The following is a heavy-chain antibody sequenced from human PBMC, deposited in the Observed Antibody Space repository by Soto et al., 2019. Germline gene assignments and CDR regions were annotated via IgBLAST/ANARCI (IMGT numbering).Heavy chain of an antibody. V-gene: IGHV4-4*07. Sequence: SETLSLTCSVSGASISNFYWSWIRQSAGKGLEWIGRLYTRGTTDYNPSLRSGATMSIDTSKNRVFLILSPVTAAATAEYCGAKGATNYFDSWGQGIVVTVSS. CDR3: AKGATNYFDS. J-gene: IGHJ4*02. CDR2: LYTRGTT. CDR1: GASISNFY.